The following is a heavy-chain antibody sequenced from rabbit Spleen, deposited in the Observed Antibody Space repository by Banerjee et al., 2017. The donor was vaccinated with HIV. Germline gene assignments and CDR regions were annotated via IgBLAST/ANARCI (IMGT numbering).Heavy chain of an antibody. CDR3: ARDPVIAGSAYYDL. CDR1: GFNLSTYYY. J-gene: IGHJ4*01. V-gene: IGHV1S40*01. CDR2: IVAGSSGST. Sequence: QSLKESGGDLVKPGASLTLTCTASGFNLSTYYYMCWVRQAPGKGLEWIACIVAGSSGSTYYASWAKGRFTISETSSTTVTLQMTSLTAADTATYFCARDPVIAGSAYYDLWGQGTLVTVS. D-gene: IGHD8-1*01.